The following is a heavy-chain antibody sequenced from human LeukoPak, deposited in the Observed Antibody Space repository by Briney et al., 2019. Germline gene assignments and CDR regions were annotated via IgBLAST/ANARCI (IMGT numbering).Heavy chain of an antibody. V-gene: IGHV3-23*01. CDR2: ISGSGGST. CDR3: AKDAWSSYYYDSSGYYSSHPFDY. CDR1: GFTFSSYA. Sequence: GGSLRLSCAASGFTFSSYAMSWVRQAPGKGLEWVSAISGSGGSTYYADSVKGRFTISRDNSKNTLYLQMNSLRAEDTAVYYCAKDAWSSYYYDSSGYYSSHPFDYWGQGTLVTVSS. J-gene: IGHJ4*02. D-gene: IGHD3-22*01.